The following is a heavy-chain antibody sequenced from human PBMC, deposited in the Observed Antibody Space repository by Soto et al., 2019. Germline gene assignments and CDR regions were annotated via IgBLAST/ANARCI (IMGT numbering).Heavy chain of an antibody. CDR1: GFDASVNY. CDR2: INNGGST. V-gene: IGHV3-66*01. Sequence: EVQLVESGGTLVQPGGSLKLSCAASGFDASVNYMTWVRQAPGKELEWVSAINNGGSTFYTDSVKGRFTISRDDSKNTLFLQINPLRVEDTAMYYCVRENYYYGMDVWGQGTAVTVSS. J-gene: IGHJ6*02. CDR3: VRENYYYGMDV.